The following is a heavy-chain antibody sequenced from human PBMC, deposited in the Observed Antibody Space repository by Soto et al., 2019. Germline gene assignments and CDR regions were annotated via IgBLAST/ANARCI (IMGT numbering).Heavy chain of an antibody. CDR3: ARLEGLATISYYFDF. J-gene: IGHJ4*02. CDR1: DDSINSDKYY. Sequence: QLQLQESGPGLGKPSETLSLTCSVSDDSINSDKYYWGWIRQPPGKGLEWIGSIYYRGNAYYNPSLHTRVTIALDKSKGQFSLKLNSVTAADSAVYFCARLEGLATISYYFDFWGPGALVTVSS. V-gene: IGHV4-39*01. D-gene: IGHD3-9*01. CDR2: IYYRGNA.